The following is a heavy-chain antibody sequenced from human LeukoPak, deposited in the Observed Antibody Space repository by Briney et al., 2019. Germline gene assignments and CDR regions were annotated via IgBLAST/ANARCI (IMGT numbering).Heavy chain of an antibody. CDR1: AFTFSDYY. V-gene: IGHV3-11*04. J-gene: IGHJ4*02. CDR3: ARDSDVVPAYYFDY. D-gene: IGHD2-2*01. CDR2: ISSSGSTI. Sequence: KSGGSLRLSCAASAFTFSDYYMSWIRQAPGKGLEWVSYISSSGSTIYCADSVKGRFTISRDNAKNSLYLQMNSLRAEDTAVYYCARDSDVVPAYYFDYWGQGTLVTVSS.